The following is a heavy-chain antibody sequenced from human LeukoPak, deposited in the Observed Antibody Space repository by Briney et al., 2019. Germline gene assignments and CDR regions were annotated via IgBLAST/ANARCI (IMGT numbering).Heavy chain of an antibody. D-gene: IGHD3-3*01. Sequence: ASVKVSCKASGYTFTSYGISWVRQAPGQGLEWMGWISAYNGNTNYAQKLQGRVTMTTDTSTSTAYMELRSLRSDDTAVYYCARLSWIFGVVIIPLFMDVWGKGTTVTVSS. J-gene: IGHJ6*03. CDR3: ARLSWIFGVVIIPLFMDV. V-gene: IGHV1-18*01. CDR1: GYTFTSYG. CDR2: ISAYNGNT.